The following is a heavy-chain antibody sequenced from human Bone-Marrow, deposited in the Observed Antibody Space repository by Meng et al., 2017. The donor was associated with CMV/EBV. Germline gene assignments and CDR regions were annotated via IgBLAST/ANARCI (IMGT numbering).Heavy chain of an antibody. CDR3: ARLIVGATYVDY. CDR2: IYYSGST. Sequence: SETLSLTCTVAGGSISSSSYYWGWIRQPPGKGLEWIGSIYYSGSTNYDPYLKCRVTISVDTSKNQFSLKLSSVTAADTAVYYCARLIVGATYVDYWGQGTLVTVSS. D-gene: IGHD1-26*01. CDR1: GGSISSSSYY. V-gene: IGHV4-39*01. J-gene: IGHJ4*02.